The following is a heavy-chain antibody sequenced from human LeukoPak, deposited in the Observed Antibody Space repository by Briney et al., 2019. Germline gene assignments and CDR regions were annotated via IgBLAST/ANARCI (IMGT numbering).Heavy chain of an antibody. V-gene: IGHV1-18*01. D-gene: IGHD3-3*01. CDR3: ARAAPGYDFWSGYYDYYYYYMDV. J-gene: IGHJ6*03. Sequence: ASVKVSCKASGYTFTSYGISWVRQAPGQGLEWMGWISAYNGNTNYAQKLQGRVTMTTDTSTSTAYMELRSLRSDDTAVYYCARAAPGYDFWSGYYDYYYYYMDVWGKGTTVTVSS. CDR2: ISAYNGNT. CDR1: GYTFTSYG.